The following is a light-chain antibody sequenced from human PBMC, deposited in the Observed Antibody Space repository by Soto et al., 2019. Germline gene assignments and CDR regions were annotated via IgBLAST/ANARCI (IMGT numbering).Light chain of an antibody. CDR3: QQYGSSLPLT. J-gene: IGKJ4*01. Sequence: EIVLTQSPGTLSLSPGERATVSCRASLTVSSSYLAWYQQKPGQAPRLLIYGASGRATGIPDRFSGSGSGTDFTLTISGLEPEDFAVYYCQQYGSSLPLTFGGGTKVDIK. CDR2: GAS. CDR1: LTVSSSY. V-gene: IGKV3-20*01.